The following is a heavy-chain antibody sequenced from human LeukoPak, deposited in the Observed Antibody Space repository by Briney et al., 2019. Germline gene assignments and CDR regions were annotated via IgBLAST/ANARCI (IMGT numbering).Heavy chain of an antibody. D-gene: IGHD2-2*01. CDR2: ISYDGSNK. J-gene: IGHJ4*02. V-gene: IGHV3-30*18. CDR1: GFTFSSYG. Sequence: GGSLRLSCAASGFTFSSYGMHWVRQALGKGLEWVAVISYDGSNKYYADSVKGRFTISRDNSKNTLYLQMNSLRAEDTAVYYCAKTTIGYCSSTSCYYSPLDYWGQGTLVTVSS. CDR3: AKTTIGYCSSTSCYYSPLDY.